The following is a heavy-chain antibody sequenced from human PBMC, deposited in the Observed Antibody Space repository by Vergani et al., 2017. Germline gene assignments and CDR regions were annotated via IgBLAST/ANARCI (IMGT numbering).Heavy chain of an antibody. D-gene: IGHD4-17*01. CDR1: GGSISSYY. J-gene: IGHJ4*02. CDR3: ARDKADGDYRLADY. V-gene: IGHV4-59*12. CDR2: IYYSGST. Sequence: QVQLQESGPGLVKPSETLSLTCTVSGGSISSYYWSWIRQPPGKGLEWIGSIYYSGSTYYNPSLKSRVTISVDTSKNQFSLKLSSVTAADTAVYYCARDKADGDYRLADYWGQGTLVTVSS.